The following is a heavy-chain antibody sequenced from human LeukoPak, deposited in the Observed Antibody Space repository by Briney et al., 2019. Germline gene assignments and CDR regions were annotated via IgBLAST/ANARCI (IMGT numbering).Heavy chain of an antibody. D-gene: IGHD3-10*01. CDR3: AREKDSGSCFDY. V-gene: IGHV4-59*12. CDR1: GGSISSYY. J-gene: IGHJ4*02. Sequence: PSETLSLTCTVSGGSISSYYWNWIRQPPGKGLEWIGYIYYSGSTYYNPSLKSRVTISVDTSKNQFSLKLSSVTAADTAVYYCAREKDSGSCFDYWGQGTLVTVSS. CDR2: IYYSGST.